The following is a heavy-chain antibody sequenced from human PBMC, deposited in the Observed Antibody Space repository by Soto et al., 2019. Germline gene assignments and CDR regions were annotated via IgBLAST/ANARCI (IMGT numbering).Heavy chain of an antibody. J-gene: IGHJ4*02. Sequence: SETLSLTCTVSGGSIRNSNYYWSWIRQPPGKGLEWIGYIYHSGSTYYNPSLESRILMSVDTSRNHLSLKLTSVTAADTAVYYCASTIFGVATTNFDSWGQGTLVTVSS. CDR1: GGSIRNSNYY. V-gene: IGHV4-30-4*01. CDR2: IYHSGST. CDR3: ASTIFGVATTNFDS. D-gene: IGHD3-3*01.